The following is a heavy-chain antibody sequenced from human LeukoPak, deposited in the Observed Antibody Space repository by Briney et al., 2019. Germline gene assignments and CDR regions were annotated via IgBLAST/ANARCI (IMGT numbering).Heavy chain of an antibody. Sequence: GGSLRLSCAASGSTVISNYMTWVRQAPGKGLEWVSLISSGGSTYYADSVKGRFTISRDNSKNTLYLQMNSLRAEDTAVYYCARVYSGYFDYWGQGTLVTVSS. CDR2: ISSGGST. CDR3: ARVYSGYFDY. CDR1: GSTVISNY. D-gene: IGHD2-21*01. V-gene: IGHV3-53*01. J-gene: IGHJ4*02.